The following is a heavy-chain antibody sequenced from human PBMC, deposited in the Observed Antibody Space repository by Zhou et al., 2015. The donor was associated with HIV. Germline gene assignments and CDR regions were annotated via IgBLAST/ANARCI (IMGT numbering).Heavy chain of an antibody. J-gene: IGHJ1*01. CDR3: ATGGRIGDQGRFFQH. CDR1: GYTFTSYD. V-gene: IGHV1-2*02. CDR2: MNPNSGGT. Sequence: QVQLVQSGAEVKKPGASVKVSCKASGYTFTSYDINWVRQATGQGLEWMGWMNPNSGGTYYAQKFQGRVTMTRATSVSIGYMELSRLRPDDTAVYYCATGGRIGDQGRFFQHWGQGTLVTVSS. D-gene: IGHD2-2*01.